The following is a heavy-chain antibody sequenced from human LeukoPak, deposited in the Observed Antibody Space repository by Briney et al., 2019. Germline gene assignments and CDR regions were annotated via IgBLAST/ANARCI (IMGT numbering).Heavy chain of an antibody. CDR1: GFTFSSYG. V-gene: IGHV3-30*02. CDR3: AKDSRQQLVLWFDP. Sequence: GGSLRLSCAASGFTFSSYGMHWVRQAPGKGLEWVAFIRYDGSNKYYADSVKGRFTISRDNSKNTLYLQMNSLRAEDTAVYYRAKDSRQQLVLWFDPWGQGTLVTVSS. D-gene: IGHD6-13*01. J-gene: IGHJ5*02. CDR2: IRYDGSNK.